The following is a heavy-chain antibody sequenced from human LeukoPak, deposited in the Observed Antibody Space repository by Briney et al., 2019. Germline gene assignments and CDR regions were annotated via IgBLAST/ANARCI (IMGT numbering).Heavy chain of an antibody. Sequence: NPSETLSLTCTVSGGSISSYYWSWIRQPPGKGLEWIGYIYYSGSTNYNPSLKSRVTISVDTSKNQFSLKLSSVTAADTAVYYCARLEPYYYDSSGYYHLDYWGQGTLVTVSS. CDR2: IYYSGST. V-gene: IGHV4-59*08. CDR1: GGSISSYY. J-gene: IGHJ4*02. D-gene: IGHD3-22*01. CDR3: ARLEPYYYDSSGYYHLDY.